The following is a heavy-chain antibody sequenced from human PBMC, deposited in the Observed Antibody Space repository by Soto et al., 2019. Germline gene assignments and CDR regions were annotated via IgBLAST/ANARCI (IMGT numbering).Heavy chain of an antibody. Sequence: PGESLKISCKGSGYSFTSYWISWVRQMPGKGLEWMGRIYPSDSYTNYSPSFQGHVTISADKSISTAYLQWSSLKASDTAMYYCARLIEMATIDGDFDIWGQRTMVTDSS. D-gene: IGHD5-12*01. V-gene: IGHV5-10-1*01. CDR3: ARLIEMATIDGDFDI. CDR1: GYSFTSYW. CDR2: IYPSDSYT. J-gene: IGHJ3*02.